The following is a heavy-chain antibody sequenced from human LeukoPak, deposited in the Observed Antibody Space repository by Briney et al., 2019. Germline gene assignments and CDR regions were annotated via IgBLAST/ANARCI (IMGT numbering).Heavy chain of an antibody. J-gene: IGHJ4*02. Sequence: PGGSLRLSCAASGFTFSRYSMNWVRQAPGKGLEWVSSISSSSSYIYYADSVKGRFTISRDNAKNSLYLQMNSLRAEDTAVYYCASTAELSYYDFWSGSVPLDYWGQGTLVTVSS. CDR3: ASTAELSYYDFWSGSVPLDY. CDR1: GFTFSRYS. D-gene: IGHD3-3*01. V-gene: IGHV3-21*01. CDR2: ISSSSSYI.